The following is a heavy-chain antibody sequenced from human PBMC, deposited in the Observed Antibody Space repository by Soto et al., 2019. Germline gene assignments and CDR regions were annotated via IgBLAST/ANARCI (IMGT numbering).Heavy chain of an antibody. D-gene: IGHD2-21*01. CDR1: GFTFSSSG. V-gene: IGHV3-30*18. CDR2: ISYDGSNK. Sequence: LTLSCAASGFTFSSSGMHWVRQPPGKGLAWESVISYDGSNKYYTDSMKGRVTIPRDNSKNTLYLQMNSLRAEDPAVYYCAKYGDCVTHWGQGTLVTVSS. CDR3: AKYGDCVTH. J-gene: IGHJ1*01.